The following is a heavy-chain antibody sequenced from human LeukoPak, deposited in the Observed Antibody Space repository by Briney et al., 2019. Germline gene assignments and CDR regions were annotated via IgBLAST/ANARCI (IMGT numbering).Heavy chain of an antibody. V-gene: IGHV3-9*01. CDR1: GFTFSSYS. D-gene: IGHD3-22*01. CDR2: ISWNSGSI. J-gene: IGHJ4*02. CDR3: AKAAGPYYYDSSGYYLNL. Sequence: GGSLRLSCAASGFTFSSYSMNWVRQAPGKGLEWVSGISWNSGSIGYADSVKGRFTISRDNAKNSLYLQMNSLRAEDTALYYCAKAAGPYYYDSSGYYLNLWGQGTLVTVSS.